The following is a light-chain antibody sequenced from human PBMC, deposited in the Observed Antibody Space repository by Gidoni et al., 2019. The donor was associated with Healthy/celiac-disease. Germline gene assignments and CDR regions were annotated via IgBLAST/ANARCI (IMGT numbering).Light chain of an antibody. CDR1: QSISSY. Sequence: ASVGDRVTITCRASQSISSYLNWYQQKPGKAPKLLIYAASSLQSGVPSRFSGSGSGTDFTLTISSLQPEDFATYYCQQSYSTPRTFGGGTKVEIK. J-gene: IGKJ4*01. CDR2: AAS. V-gene: IGKV1-39*01. CDR3: QQSYSTPRT.